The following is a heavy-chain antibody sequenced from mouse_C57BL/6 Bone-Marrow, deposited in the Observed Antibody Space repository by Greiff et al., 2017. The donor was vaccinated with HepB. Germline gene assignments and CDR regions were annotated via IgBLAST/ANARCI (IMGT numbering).Heavy chain of an antibody. D-gene: IGHD1-1*01. V-gene: IGHV1-81*01. J-gene: IGHJ1*03. CDR1: GYTFTSYG. CDR3: ARSILRDWYFDV. CDR2: IYPRSGNT. Sequence: QVQLKQSGAELARPGASVKLSCKASGYTFTSYGISWVKQRTGQGLEWIGEIYPRSGNTYYNEKFKGKATLTADKSSSTAYMELRSLTSEDSAVYFCARSILRDWYFDVWGTGTTVTVSS.